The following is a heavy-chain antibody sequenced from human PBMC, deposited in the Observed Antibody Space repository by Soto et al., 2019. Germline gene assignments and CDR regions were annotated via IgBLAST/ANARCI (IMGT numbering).Heavy chain of an antibody. J-gene: IGHJ5*02. Sequence: EVQLLESGGGLVQPGGSLRLSCTASGFTSRGYAMSWVRQAPGKGLEWVSSITGGGGGTYYADSVRGRFTISRDNSKNTLYLQMNSLRVEDTALYYCAKRRDNYDSTGYYFSWGQGTLVTVSS. CDR1: GFTSRGYA. D-gene: IGHD3-22*01. V-gene: IGHV3-23*01. CDR2: ITGGGGGT. CDR3: AKRRDNYDSTGYYFS.